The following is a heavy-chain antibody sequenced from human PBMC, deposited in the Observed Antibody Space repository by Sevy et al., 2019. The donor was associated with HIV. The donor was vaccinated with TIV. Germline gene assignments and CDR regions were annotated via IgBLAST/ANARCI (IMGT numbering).Heavy chain of an antibody. D-gene: IGHD2-2*01. CDR3: AREGYCSSTSCYGYYYYYYAMDV. J-gene: IGHJ6*02. Sequence: ASVKVSCKASGYTFTSYGISWVRQAPGQGLEWMGWISAYNGNTNYAQKLQGRVTMTTDTSTSTAYMELRSLRSDDTAVYYCAREGYCSSTSCYGYYYYYYAMDVWGQGTTVTVSS. CDR2: ISAYNGNT. CDR1: GYTFTSYG. V-gene: IGHV1-18*01.